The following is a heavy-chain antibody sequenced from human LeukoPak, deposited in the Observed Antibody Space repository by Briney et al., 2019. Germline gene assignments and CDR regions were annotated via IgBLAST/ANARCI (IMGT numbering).Heavy chain of an antibody. CDR1: GGSISSGDYY. V-gene: IGHV4-30-4*01. D-gene: IGHD3-22*01. CDR3: ARPYYYDSRIDP. CDR2: MYYSGST. J-gene: IGHJ5*02. Sequence: PSENLTLTCTVSGGSISSGDYYWSWIRQPPGKGLEWIAYMYYSGSTYYNPSLKSRVTMSADTSKNQLSLKLSYVTAADTAVYYCARPYYYDSRIDPWGQGILVTVSS.